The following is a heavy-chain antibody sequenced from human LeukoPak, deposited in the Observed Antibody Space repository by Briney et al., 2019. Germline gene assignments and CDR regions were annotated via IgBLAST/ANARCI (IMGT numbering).Heavy chain of an antibody. V-gene: IGHV1-69*13. CDR1: GGTFSSSA. Sequence: ASVKVSCKASGGTFSSSAISWVRQAPGQGLEWMGGIIPIFGTANYAQKFQGRATITADESTSTAYMELSSLRSEDTAVYYCARGLGYCSSTSCPFDYWGQGTLVTVSS. CDR3: ARGLGYCSSTSCPFDY. CDR2: IIPIFGTA. J-gene: IGHJ4*02. D-gene: IGHD2-2*01.